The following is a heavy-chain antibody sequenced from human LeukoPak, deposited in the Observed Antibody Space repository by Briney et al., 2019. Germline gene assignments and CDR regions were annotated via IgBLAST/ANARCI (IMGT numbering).Heavy chain of an antibody. J-gene: IGHJ3*02. Sequence: ASVKVSCKASGYTFSSYAMNWVRQAPGQGLEWMGWINTNTGNPTYAQGFTGRFVFSLDTSVSTAYLQISSLKAEDTAVYYCARDIGALWIQVPPDAFDIWGQGTMVTVSS. CDR2: INTNTGNP. CDR3: ARDIGALWIQVPPDAFDI. D-gene: IGHD5-18*01. V-gene: IGHV7-4-1*02. CDR1: GYTFSSYA.